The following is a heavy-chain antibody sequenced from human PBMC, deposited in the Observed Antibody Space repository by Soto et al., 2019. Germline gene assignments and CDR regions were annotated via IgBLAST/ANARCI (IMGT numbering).Heavy chain of an antibody. V-gene: IGHV4-59*01. D-gene: IGHD3-9*01. CDR3: ARAKARYFDWLSPPASDAFDI. CDR2: IYYSGST. Sequence: SETLSLTCTVSGGSISSYYWSWVRQPPGKGLEWIGYIYYSGSTNYNPSLKSRVTISVDTSKNQFSLKLSSVTAADTAVYYCARAKARYFDWLSPPASDAFDIWGQGTMVTVSS. CDR1: GGSISSYY. J-gene: IGHJ3*02.